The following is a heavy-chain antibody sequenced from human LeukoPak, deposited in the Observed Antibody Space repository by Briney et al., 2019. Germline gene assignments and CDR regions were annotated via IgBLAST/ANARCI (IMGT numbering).Heavy chain of an antibody. Sequence: GGSLRLSCAASGFTFSSYWMHWVRQAPGKGLVWVSRINSDGSSTSYADSVKGRFTISRDNAKNSLYLQMNSLRAEDTALYYCAKGPYDGVDYWGQGTLFTVSS. CDR3: AKGPYDGVDY. D-gene: IGHD3-3*01. CDR1: GFTFSSYW. V-gene: IGHV3-74*01. J-gene: IGHJ4*02. CDR2: INSDGSST.